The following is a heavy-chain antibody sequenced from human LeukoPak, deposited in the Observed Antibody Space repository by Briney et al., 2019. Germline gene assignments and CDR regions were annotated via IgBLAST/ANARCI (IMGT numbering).Heavy chain of an antibody. D-gene: IGHD2-15*01. J-gene: IGHJ4*02. V-gene: IGHV3-23*01. CDR2: ISDSGGAT. Sequence: GGSLRLSCAASEFAFSTYAMSWVRQAPGKGLEWVSAISDSGGATNCADSVKGRFTISRDNSRNTLYLQMNSLRAEDTAVYYCAKRSCSGGSCNFDYWGQGTLVTVSS. CDR3: AKRSCSGGSCNFDY. CDR1: EFAFSTYA.